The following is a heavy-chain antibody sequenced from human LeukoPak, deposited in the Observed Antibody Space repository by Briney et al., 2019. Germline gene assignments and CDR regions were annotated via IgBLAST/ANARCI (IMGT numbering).Heavy chain of an antibody. D-gene: IGHD5-24*01. V-gene: IGHV4-39*07. CDR3: ARDGPRITTVSS. CDR1: GGSISSSSYY. J-gene: IGHJ4*02. Sequence: PSETLSLTCTVSGGSISSSSYYWGWIRQPPGKGLEWIGSIYYSGSTYYNPSLKSRVTISVDTSKNQFSLKLSSVTAADTAVYYCARDGPRITTVSSWGQGTLVTVSS. CDR2: IYYSGST.